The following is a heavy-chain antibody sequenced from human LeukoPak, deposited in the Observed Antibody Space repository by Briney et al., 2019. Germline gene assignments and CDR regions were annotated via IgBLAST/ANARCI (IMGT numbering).Heavy chain of an antibody. Sequence: GGSLRLSCAAFGFTFSSYGMHWVRQAPGKGLEWVAFIRYDGSNKYYADSVKGRFTISRDNSKNTLYLQMNSLRAEDTAVYYCAKDPNFYYCMDVWGKGTTVTISS. CDR2: IRYDGSNK. V-gene: IGHV3-30*02. CDR1: GFTFSSYG. J-gene: IGHJ6*03. CDR3: AKDPNFYYCMDV.